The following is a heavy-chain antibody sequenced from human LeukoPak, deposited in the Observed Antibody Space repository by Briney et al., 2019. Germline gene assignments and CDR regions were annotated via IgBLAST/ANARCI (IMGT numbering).Heavy chain of an antibody. J-gene: IGHJ3*02. Sequence: SETLSLTCTVSGGSISSYYWSWIRQPPGKGLEWIGYIYYSGSTNYNPSLKSRVTISVDTSKNQFSLKLNSVTAADTAVYYCAREKLDILTGYYLNAFDIWGQGTMVTVSS. V-gene: IGHV4-59*12. CDR2: IYYSGST. CDR3: AREKLDILTGYYLNAFDI. D-gene: IGHD3-9*01. CDR1: GGSISSYY.